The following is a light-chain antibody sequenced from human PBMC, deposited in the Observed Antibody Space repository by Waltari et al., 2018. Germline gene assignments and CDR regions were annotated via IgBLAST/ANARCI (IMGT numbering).Light chain of an antibody. V-gene: IGKV1-5*03. CDR3: QQYRSYKS. Sequence: DIQLTQSPSTLSASVGDKVTLTCRASQSIDSWLVWYQQKPGKAPNILIQKASTLEAGVSSRFSGSGYGTEFTLTISSLQSDDSATYYCQQYRSYKSFGQGTKVEIK. CDR1: QSIDSW. CDR2: KAS. J-gene: IGKJ1*01.